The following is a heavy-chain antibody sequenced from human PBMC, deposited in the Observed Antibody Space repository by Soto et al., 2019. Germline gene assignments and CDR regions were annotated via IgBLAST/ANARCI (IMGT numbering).Heavy chain of an antibody. CDR2: IYYSGST. CDR1: GGSISSGGYY. CDR3: ARGGLDYYGSGSYYNVYYYYYMDV. J-gene: IGHJ6*03. D-gene: IGHD3-10*01. Sequence: SETLSLTCTVSGGSISSGGYYWSWIRQHPGKGLEWIGYIYYSGSTYYNPSLKSRVTISVDTSKNQFSLKLSSVTAADTAVYYCARGGLDYYGSGSYYNVYYYYYMDVWGKGTTVTVSS. V-gene: IGHV4-31*03.